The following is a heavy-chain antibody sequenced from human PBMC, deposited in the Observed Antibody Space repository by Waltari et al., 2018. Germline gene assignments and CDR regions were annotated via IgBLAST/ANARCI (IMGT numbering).Heavy chain of an antibody. CDR2: ITWNSGKV. D-gene: IGHD3-16*01. CDR3: TKDLTHTNYEGFAN. J-gene: IGHJ4*02. CDR1: GFTYDDFA. Sequence: EVQLVESGGALVQPGRSLRLSCATSGFTYDDFAMHWVRQVPGKGLECVAGITWNSGKVDYAGSVKGRFTISRDNAKNLLFLQMNSLRPEDTALYYCTKDLTHTNYEGFANWGLGTLVTVSS. V-gene: IGHV3-9*01.